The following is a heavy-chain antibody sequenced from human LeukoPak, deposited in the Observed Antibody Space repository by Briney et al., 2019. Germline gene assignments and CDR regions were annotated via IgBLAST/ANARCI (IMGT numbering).Heavy chain of an antibody. D-gene: IGHD3-22*01. V-gene: IGHV3-48*04. CDR2: ISSSSNTI. Sequence: PGGSLRLSCAASGFTFSSYSVNWVRQAPGKGLEWVSYISSSSNTIYYADSVKGRFTISRDNAKNSLYLQMNSLRAEDTAVYYCARDHYYDSSGQNPGYFQHWGQGTLVTVSS. J-gene: IGHJ1*01. CDR3: ARDHYYDSSGQNPGYFQH. CDR1: GFTFSSYS.